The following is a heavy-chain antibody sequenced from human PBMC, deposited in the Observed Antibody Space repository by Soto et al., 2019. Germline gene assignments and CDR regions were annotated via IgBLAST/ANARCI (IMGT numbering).Heavy chain of an antibody. Sequence: KSSETLSLTCAVYGGSFSGYYWTWIRQPPGTGLEWIGEINHSGSTNYNPSLKSRVTISVDTSKNQFSLKLTSVTAADTAVYYCARDKITGLFDYWGQGTLVTVSS. D-gene: IGHD2-8*02. J-gene: IGHJ4*02. CDR2: INHSGST. CDR1: GGSFSGYY. V-gene: IGHV4-34*01. CDR3: ARDKITGLFDY.